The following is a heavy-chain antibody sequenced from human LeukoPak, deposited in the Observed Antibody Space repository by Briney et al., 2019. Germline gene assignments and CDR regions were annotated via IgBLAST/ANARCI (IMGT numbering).Heavy chain of an antibody. J-gene: IGHJ5*02. CDR3: ARDLARITMVRGVIRP. V-gene: IGHV4-59*01. Sequence: SETLSLTCTVSGGSISSYYWSWIRQPPGKGLEWIGYIYYSGSTNYNPSLKSRVTISVDTSKNQFSLKLSSVTAADTAVYYCARDLARITMVRGVIRPWGQGTLVTVSS. CDR2: IYYSGST. D-gene: IGHD3-10*01. CDR1: GGSISSYY.